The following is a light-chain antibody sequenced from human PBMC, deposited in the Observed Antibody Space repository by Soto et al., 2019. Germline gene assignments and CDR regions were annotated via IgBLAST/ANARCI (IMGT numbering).Light chain of an antibody. J-gene: IGLJ3*02. CDR3: AAWDDSLKAVL. CDR2: NSN. CDR1: SSNVGKNT. V-gene: IGLV1-44*01. Sequence: QSVLTQSPSASGTPGQTVTISCFGSSSNVGKNTANWYQQVSGAAPNLLIFNSNQRPSGVPDRFSGSKSDTSASLAISGLQSEDEAHYYCAAWDDSLKAVLFGGGTKVTVL.